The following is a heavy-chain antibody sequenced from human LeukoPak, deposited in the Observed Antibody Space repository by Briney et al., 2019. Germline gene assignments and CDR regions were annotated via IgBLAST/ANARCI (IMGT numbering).Heavy chain of an antibody. J-gene: IGHJ4*02. CDR3: AKVNSGSYPLDY. Sequence: GGSLRLSCAASGFTFSSYGMHWVRQAPGKGLEWVAFIRYDGSNKYYADSVKGRFTISRDNSKNTLNLQMNSLRAEDTAVYYCAKVNSGSYPLDYWGQGTLVTVSS. D-gene: IGHD1-26*01. CDR1: GFTFSSYG. V-gene: IGHV3-30*02. CDR2: IRYDGSNK.